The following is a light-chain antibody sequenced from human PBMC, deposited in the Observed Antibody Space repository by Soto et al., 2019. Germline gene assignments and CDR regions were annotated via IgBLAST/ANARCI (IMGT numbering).Light chain of an antibody. J-gene: IGLJ1*01. CDR3: SSYTSSSTLV. V-gene: IGLV2-14*03. Sequence: QSALTQPASVSGSPGQSITISCTGASSDVGGYHYVSWYQHHPGKAPKLMIYDVSNRPSGVSNRFSGSKSGNTASLTISGLQAEDEADYYCSSYTSSSTLVFGTGTKLTVL. CDR2: DVS. CDR1: SSDVGGYHY.